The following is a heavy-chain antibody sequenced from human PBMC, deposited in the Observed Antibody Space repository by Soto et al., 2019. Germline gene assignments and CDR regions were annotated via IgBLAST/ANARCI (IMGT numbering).Heavy chain of an antibody. CDR3: VSWVSPHFDY. CDR1: EFTFSTYA. V-gene: IGHV3-23*01. Sequence: GGSLRLSCAASEFTFSTYAMTWVRQAPGRGLQWVATISDSGDITYYADSVKGRFTISRDNSRNTLYLQMNNLRAEDTALYYCVSWVSPHFDYWGPGTLVTVSS. D-gene: IGHD2-8*01. J-gene: IGHJ4*02. CDR2: ISDSGDIT.